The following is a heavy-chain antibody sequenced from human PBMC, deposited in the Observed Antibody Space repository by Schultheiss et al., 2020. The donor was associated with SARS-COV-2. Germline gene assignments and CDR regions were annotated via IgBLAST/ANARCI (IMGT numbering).Heavy chain of an antibody. Sequence: GESLKISCAASGFTFSSYAMHWVRQAPGKGLEWVAVISYDGSNKYYADSVKGRFTISRDNSKNTLYLQMNSLKTEDTAVYYCTTGDFPGIAVAEDYWGQGTLVTVSS. CDR3: TTGDFPGIAVAEDY. V-gene: IGHV3-30*07. J-gene: IGHJ4*02. CDR1: GFTFSSYA. D-gene: IGHD6-19*01. CDR2: ISYDGSNK.